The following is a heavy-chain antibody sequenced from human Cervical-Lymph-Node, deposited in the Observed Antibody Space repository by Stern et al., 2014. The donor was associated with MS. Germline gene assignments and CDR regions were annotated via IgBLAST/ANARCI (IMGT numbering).Heavy chain of an antibody. J-gene: IGHJ4*02. V-gene: IGHV4-59*08. CDR3: ARGYFDSSGSSNPFDY. D-gene: IGHD3-22*01. Sequence: QVQLQQWGPGLVKPSETLSLTCTVSVVSISSSYWSWIRQPPGKGLEWIGYTHYSGSSNYNPSLKSRVTISVDTSKNQFSLKLSSVTAADTAVYHCARGYFDSSGSSNPFDYWGQGTLVTVSS. CDR2: THYSGSS. CDR1: VVSISSSY.